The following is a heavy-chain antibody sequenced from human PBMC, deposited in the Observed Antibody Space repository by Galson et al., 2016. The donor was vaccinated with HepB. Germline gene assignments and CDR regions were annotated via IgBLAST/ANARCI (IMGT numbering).Heavy chain of an antibody. CDR2: ISSSSSYT. CDR3: ARDDSSSSYYYYGLDV. Sequence: SLRLSCAASGFTLSDYHMSWIRQAPGKGLEWVSHISSSSSYTNYADSVEGRFTISRDNAKNSLYLQMNNLRAEDTAVFYCARDDSSSSYYYYGLDVWGQGTTVTVSS. D-gene: IGHD6-6*01. V-gene: IGHV3-11*06. J-gene: IGHJ6*02. CDR1: GFTLSDYH.